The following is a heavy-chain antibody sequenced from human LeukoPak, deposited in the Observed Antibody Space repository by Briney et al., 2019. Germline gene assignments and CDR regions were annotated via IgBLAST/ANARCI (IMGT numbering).Heavy chain of an antibody. J-gene: IGHJ4*02. V-gene: IGHV3-20*04. Sequence: GGSLRLSCAASGFTFHDYGMSWVRQAPGKGLEWVSGINWNGGSTGYADSVKGRFTISRDNAKNSLYLQMNSLRAEDTALYYCARGRDYYDSSGYYYFDYWGQGTLVTVSS. D-gene: IGHD3-22*01. CDR3: ARGRDYYDSSGYYYFDY. CDR1: GFTFHDYG. CDR2: INWNGGST.